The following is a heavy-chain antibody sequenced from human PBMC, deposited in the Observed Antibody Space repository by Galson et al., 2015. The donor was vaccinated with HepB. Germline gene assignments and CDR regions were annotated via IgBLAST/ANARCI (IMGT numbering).Heavy chain of an antibody. V-gene: IGHV5-51*01. Sequence: QSGAEVKKPGESLKISCKGSGSSFTSYWIGWVRQMPGKGLEWMGIIYPGDSDTRYSPSFQGQVTISADKSISTAYLQWSSLKASDTAMYYCARQDIVVVPAAIGAFDIWGQGTMVTVSS. J-gene: IGHJ3*02. CDR2: IYPGDSDT. CDR1: GSSFTSYW. D-gene: IGHD2-2*02. CDR3: ARQDIVVVPAAIGAFDI.